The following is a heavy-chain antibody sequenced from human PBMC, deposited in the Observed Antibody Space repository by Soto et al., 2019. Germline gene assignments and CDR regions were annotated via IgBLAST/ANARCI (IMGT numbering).Heavy chain of an antibody. CDR3: AKGGRQWLVTSGFSY. V-gene: IGHV3-30*18. CDR1: GFTFSDYA. D-gene: IGHD6-19*01. CDR2: VSHDGRNT. J-gene: IGHJ4*02. Sequence: VQLVESGGGVVQPGRSLRLSCAASGFTFSDYAMHWVRQAPGKGLEWVAVVSHDGRNTPYADSVKGRFTISSDSSKTTVSLEMTSLRAEDAAAYYCAKGGRQWLVTSGFSYGGQGALVTVSS.